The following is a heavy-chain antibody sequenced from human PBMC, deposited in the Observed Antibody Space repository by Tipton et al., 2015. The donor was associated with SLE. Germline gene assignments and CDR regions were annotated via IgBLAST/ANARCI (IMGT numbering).Heavy chain of an antibody. Sequence: QSGPEVKKPGASVKVSCKASVYTFTSYGISWVRQAPGQGLEWMGWISAYNGNTNYAQKLQGRVTMTTDTSTSTAYMELRSLRSDDTAVYYCARDRPYYYDSSGYLNWFDPWGQGTLVTVSS. CDR2: ISAYNGNT. D-gene: IGHD3-22*01. J-gene: IGHJ5*02. V-gene: IGHV1-18*01. CDR1: VYTFTSYG. CDR3: ARDRPYYYDSSGYLNWFDP.